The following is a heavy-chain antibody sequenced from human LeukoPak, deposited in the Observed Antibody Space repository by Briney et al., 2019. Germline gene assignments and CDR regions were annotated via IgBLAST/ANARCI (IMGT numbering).Heavy chain of an antibody. Sequence: ASVKVSCKASGYTFTGYYMHWVRQAPGQGLEWMGWINPNSGGTNYAQKFQGRVTMTRDTSISTAYMELSRLRSDDTAVYYCARDYGDHPGYYYYMDVWGKGTTVTVSS. CDR3: ARDYGDHPGYYYYMDV. D-gene: IGHD4-17*01. V-gene: IGHV1-2*02. CDR2: INPNSGGT. CDR1: GYTFTGYY. J-gene: IGHJ6*03.